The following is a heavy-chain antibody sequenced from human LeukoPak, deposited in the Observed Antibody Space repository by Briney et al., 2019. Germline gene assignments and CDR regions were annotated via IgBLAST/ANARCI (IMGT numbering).Heavy chain of an antibody. Sequence: PGGSLRLSCAASGFTFSSYEMNWVRQAPGKGLEWVSYNSSSGSTIYYADSVKGRFTISRDNAKNSLYLQMNSLRAEDTAVYYCARGQASAGTGMDFDYWGQGTPVTVSS. D-gene: IGHD6-13*01. J-gene: IGHJ4*02. CDR2: NSSSGSTI. V-gene: IGHV3-48*03. CDR1: GFTFSSYE. CDR3: ARGQASAGTGMDFDY.